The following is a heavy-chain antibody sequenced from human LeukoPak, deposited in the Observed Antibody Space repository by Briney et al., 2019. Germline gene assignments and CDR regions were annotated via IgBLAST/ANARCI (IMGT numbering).Heavy chain of an antibody. J-gene: IGHJ5*02. CDR3: ARQDHQWPGKNNWFDP. D-gene: IGHD6-19*01. Sequence: PSETLSLTCTVSGGSISSSSYYWGWIRQPPGKGLEWIGSIYYSGSTYYNPSLKSRVTISVDTSKNQFSLKLSSVTAADTAVYYCARQDHQWPGKNNWFDPWGQGTLVTVSS. CDR1: GGSISSSSYY. CDR2: IYYSGST. V-gene: IGHV4-39*01.